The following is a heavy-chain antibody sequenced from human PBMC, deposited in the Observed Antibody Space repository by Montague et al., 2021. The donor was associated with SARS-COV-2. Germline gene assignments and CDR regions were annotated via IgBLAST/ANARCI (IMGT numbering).Heavy chain of an antibody. V-gene: IGHV4-34*01. CDR2: INDSGDT. Sequence: SETLSLTCAVYSGSLRGYYGSWIRKAPGKGLEWMGEINDSGDTYYNPSLTSRVTISMDTSESQFSLKMTSVTAADTAVYYCARLESSWWFFDYWGQGTLVTVSS. CDR1: SGSLRGYY. J-gene: IGHJ4*02. CDR3: ARLESSWWFFDY. D-gene: IGHD2-8*02.